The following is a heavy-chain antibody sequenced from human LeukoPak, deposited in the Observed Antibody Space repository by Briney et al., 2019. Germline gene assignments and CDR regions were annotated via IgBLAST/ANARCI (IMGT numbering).Heavy chain of an antibody. D-gene: IGHD4-17*01. CDR2: ISGSTSYI. J-gene: IGHJ4*02. CDR1: GFTFSSYA. Sequence: GGSLRLSCAASGFTFSSYAIYWVRQAPGKGLEWVSSISGSTSYIYCADSLKGRFTISRDNAKNSLYLQMNSLRAEDTAVYYCARDLYGDYGFDFWGQGTLVTVSA. V-gene: IGHV3-21*01. CDR3: ARDLYGDYGFDF.